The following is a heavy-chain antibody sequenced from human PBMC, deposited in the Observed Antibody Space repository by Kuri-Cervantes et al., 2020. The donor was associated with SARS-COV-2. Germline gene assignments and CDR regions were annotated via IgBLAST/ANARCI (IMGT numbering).Heavy chain of an antibody. CDR2: ISYDGSNK. CDR1: GFTFSGYA. Sequence: GESLKISCAASGFTFSGYAMHWVRQAPGKGLEWVAVISYDGSNKYYADSVKGRFTISRDNSENTLYLQMNSLRAEDTAVYYCARDRAAAAGDARFDPWGQGTLVTVSS. CDR3: ARDRAAAAGDARFDP. D-gene: IGHD6-13*01. V-gene: IGHV3-30*14. J-gene: IGHJ5*02.